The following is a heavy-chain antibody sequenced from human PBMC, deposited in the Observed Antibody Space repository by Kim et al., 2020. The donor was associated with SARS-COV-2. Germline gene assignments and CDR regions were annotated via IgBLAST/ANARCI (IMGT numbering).Heavy chain of an antibody. CDR1: GFTFSSYA. V-gene: IGHV3-23*01. Sequence: GGSLRLSCAASGFTFSSYAMSLVRQAQGKGLEWVSAISGSGGSTYYADSVKGRFTISRDNSKNTLYLHMNRLRAEDTAVYYCAKDLTSGSCNWFDPWGQGTRVTVSS. D-gene: IGHD3-10*01. CDR2: ISGSGGST. CDR3: AKDLTSGSCNWFDP. J-gene: IGHJ5*02.